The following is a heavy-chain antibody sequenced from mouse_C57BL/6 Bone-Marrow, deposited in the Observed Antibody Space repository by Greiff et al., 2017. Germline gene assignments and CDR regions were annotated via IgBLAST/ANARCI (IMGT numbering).Heavy chain of an antibody. CDR2: IWSGGST. Sequence: QVQLKESGPGLVQPSQCLSITCTVSGFSLTSYGVHWVRQSPGKGLEWLGVIWSGGSTDYNAAFMSRLSITKDNSKSQVCFKMNSLQADDTAIYYCAKRGYYYGLDYWGQGTTLTVSS. CDR1: GFSLTSYG. V-gene: IGHV2-5*01. CDR3: AKRGYYYGLDY. D-gene: IGHD1-1*01. J-gene: IGHJ2*01.